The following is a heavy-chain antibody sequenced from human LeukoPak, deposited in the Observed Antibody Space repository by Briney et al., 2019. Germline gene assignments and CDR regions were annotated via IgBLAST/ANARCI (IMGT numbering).Heavy chain of an antibody. J-gene: IGHJ4*02. CDR3: ASRDPCGGATCYAFSY. D-gene: IGHD2-21*01. CDR1: GFTFSSYA. CDR2: FIGSGGST. V-gene: IGHV3-23*01. Sequence: PGGSLRLSCAASGFTFSSYAMSCVRQAPGGGRVCVSSFIGSGGSTYYADSVKGGFTISRDKSKNTLYLQMNSLRAEDTAVYYCASRDPCGGATCYAFSYWGQGTQVTVSS.